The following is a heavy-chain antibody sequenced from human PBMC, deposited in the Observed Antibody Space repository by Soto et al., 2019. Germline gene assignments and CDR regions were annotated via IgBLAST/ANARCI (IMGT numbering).Heavy chain of an antibody. Sequence: QITLKESGPTLVKPTQTLTLTCTFSGFSLSTNGVGVGWIRQPPGKALEWLALIFWDDDKKYSPSLMSRLTITKDTPTNQVVLTMTNMDPVDTAPYYGAHSAQWLEDFDYWGQGTLVTVSS. V-gene: IGHV2-5*02. D-gene: IGHD6-19*01. CDR3: AHSAQWLEDFDY. CDR2: IFWDDDK. CDR1: GFSLSTNGVG. J-gene: IGHJ4*02.